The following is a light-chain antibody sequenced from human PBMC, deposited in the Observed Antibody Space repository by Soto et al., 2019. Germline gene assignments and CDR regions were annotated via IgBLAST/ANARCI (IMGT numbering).Light chain of an antibody. CDR2: DVS. V-gene: IGLV2-14*03. J-gene: IGLJ2*01. CDR1: SSDIGGYNY. Sequence: LTQPASVSGSPGQSITIPCTGTSSDIGGYNYVSWYQQHPGKAPKLMIFDVSYRPSGISDRFSGSKSGNTASLTISGLQPEDEADYYCSSYGASSTLFGGGTKLTVL. CDR3: SSYGASSTL.